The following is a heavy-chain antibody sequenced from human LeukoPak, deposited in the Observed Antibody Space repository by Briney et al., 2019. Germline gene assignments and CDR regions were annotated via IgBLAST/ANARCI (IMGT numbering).Heavy chain of an antibody. J-gene: IGHJ4*02. V-gene: IGHV3-21*01. CDR1: GFTFSNYG. D-gene: IGHD4-17*01. CDR2: ISTSSSYI. CDR3: AREPQNYGDHYFDS. Sequence: PGGSLRLSCAASGFTFSNYGMNWVRQAPGKGLEWVSSISTSSSYIYYADSVKGRFSISRDNAKNSLHLQMNSLRAEDTAVYYCAREPQNYGDHYFDSWGQGTLVTVSS.